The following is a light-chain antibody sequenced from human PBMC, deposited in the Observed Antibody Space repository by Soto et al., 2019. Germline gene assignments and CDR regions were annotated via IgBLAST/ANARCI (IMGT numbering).Light chain of an antibody. CDR2: EVS. V-gene: IGLV2-14*01. CDR1: SSDVGGYNY. CDR3: NSYTRTSTRV. Sequence: QSVLTQPASVSGSPGQSITISCTGTSSDVGGYNYVSWYQQHPGKAPKLMIYEVSNRPSGVSNRFSGSKSGNTASLTISGLQAEDEADYYCNSYTRTSTRVFGGGTKLTV. J-gene: IGLJ2*01.